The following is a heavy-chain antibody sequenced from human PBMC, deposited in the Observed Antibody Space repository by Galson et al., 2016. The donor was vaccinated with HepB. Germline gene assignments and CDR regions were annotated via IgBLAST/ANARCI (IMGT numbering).Heavy chain of an antibody. CDR1: DGSFSGYY. CDR2: VNHGAGT. D-gene: IGHD2-2*01. CDR3: ARGLKRPYCTSASCYLRAMDV. Sequence: TLSLTCVVHDGSFSGYYWSWIRQPPGKGLEWIGEVNHGAGTKYSPSLKSRVAIPADTSRNHFSLNLTSVTAADTAVYFCARGLKRPYCTSASCYLRAMDVWGQGTTVTVSS. V-gene: IGHV4-34*01. J-gene: IGHJ6*02.